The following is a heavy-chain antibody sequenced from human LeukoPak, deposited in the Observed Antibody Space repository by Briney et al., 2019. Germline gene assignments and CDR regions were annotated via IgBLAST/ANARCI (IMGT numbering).Heavy chain of an antibody. J-gene: IGHJ6*03. V-gene: IGHV4-61*02. CDR3: ASFSGWAYYYYMDV. Sequence: SETLSLTCSVSGGSISSGSYYWSWIRQPAGKGLEWIGRIYTSGSINYNPSLKSRVTISVDTSKNQFSLKLSSVTAADTAVYYCASFSGWAYYYYMDVWGKGTTVTISS. CDR1: GGSISSGSYY. CDR2: IYTSGSI. D-gene: IGHD6-19*01.